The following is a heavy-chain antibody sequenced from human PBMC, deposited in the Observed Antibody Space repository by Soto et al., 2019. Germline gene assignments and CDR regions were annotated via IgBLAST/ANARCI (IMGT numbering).Heavy chain of an antibody. Sequence: XESLRLSCAASGFTFTTYWMSWVRQAPGKGLEWVANIKQDGSEKYYVDSVKGRFTISRDNAKNSLYLQMNSLRAEDTALYYCARVYPGSGWPYHYYGMDVWGQGTTVTVSS. J-gene: IGHJ6*02. CDR1: GFTFTTYW. CDR2: IKQDGSEK. CDR3: ARVYPGSGWPYHYYGMDV. D-gene: IGHD6-19*01. V-gene: IGHV3-7*01.